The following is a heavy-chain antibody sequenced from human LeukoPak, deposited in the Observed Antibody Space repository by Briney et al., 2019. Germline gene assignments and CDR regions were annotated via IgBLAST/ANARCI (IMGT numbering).Heavy chain of an antibody. CDR3: AKDTLYAYDFWSGYYREPFDY. Sequence: PGGSLRLSCAASGFTFSSYAMSWVRQPPGKGLEWGSSISGSGASTYYAYSVKCRFTIPRDNSKNTLYLQMNSLRAEDTAVYYCAKDTLYAYDFWSGYYREPFDYWGQGTLVTVSS. J-gene: IGHJ4*02. CDR1: GFTFSSYA. CDR2: ISGSGAST. D-gene: IGHD3-3*01. V-gene: IGHV3-23*01.